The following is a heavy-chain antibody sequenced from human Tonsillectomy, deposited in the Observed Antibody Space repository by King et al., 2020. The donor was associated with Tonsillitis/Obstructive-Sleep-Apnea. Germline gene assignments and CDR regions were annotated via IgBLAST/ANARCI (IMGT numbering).Heavy chain of an antibody. J-gene: IGHJ3*02. V-gene: IGHV3-49*04. D-gene: IGHD1-26*01. Sequence: VQLVESGGGLVQPGRSLRLSCTASGFTFGDYGMSWVRQAPGKGLELVAFIRSKAYGGTTEYAASVKGRFTISKDDSKSIAYLQMNSLKTEDTALYYCTRVGTSGRYSFDIWGQGTMVTVSS. CDR1: GFTFGDYG. CDR2: IRSKAYGGTT. CDR3: TRVGTSGRYSFDI.